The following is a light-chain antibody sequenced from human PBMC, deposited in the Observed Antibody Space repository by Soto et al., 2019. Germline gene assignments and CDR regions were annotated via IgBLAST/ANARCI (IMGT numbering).Light chain of an antibody. Sequence: DIPMTQSPSTLSASVGDRVTITCRASQSISDWLAWYQQIPGSAPKLLIYDASTLQSGVPSRFSGSGSGTEFILTISSLQPDDSATYYCQEYKSATFGQGTKLQIK. CDR2: DAS. CDR1: QSISDW. V-gene: IGKV1-5*01. CDR3: QEYKSAT. J-gene: IGKJ2*01.